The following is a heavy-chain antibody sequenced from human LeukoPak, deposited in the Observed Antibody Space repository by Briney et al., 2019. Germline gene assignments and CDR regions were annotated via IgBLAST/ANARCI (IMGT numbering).Heavy chain of an antibody. CDR3: ARDIAARPYYYYGMDV. Sequence: ASVKVSCKASGYTFTSYGISWVRQAPGQGLEWMGRIIPILGIANYAQKFQGRVTITADKSTSTAYMELSSLRSEDTAVYYCARDIAARPYYYYGMDVWGQGTTVTVSS. J-gene: IGHJ6*02. V-gene: IGHV1-69*04. D-gene: IGHD6-6*01. CDR1: GYTFTSYG. CDR2: IIPILGIA.